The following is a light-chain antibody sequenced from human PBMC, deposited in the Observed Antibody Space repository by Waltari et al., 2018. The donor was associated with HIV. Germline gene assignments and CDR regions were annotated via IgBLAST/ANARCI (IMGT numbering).Light chain of an antibody. CDR2: DVS. CDR3: SSYTSSSTLI. J-gene: IGLJ2*01. CDR1: SRDVGGSTY. Sequence: QSALTQPAPVSGSPGQSITVSSTGPSRDVGGSTYVSWYQQHPGKAPKLMIYDVSNRPSGVSNRFSGSKSGNTASLTISGLQAEDEADYYCSSYTSSSTLICGGGTKLTVL. V-gene: IGLV2-14*01.